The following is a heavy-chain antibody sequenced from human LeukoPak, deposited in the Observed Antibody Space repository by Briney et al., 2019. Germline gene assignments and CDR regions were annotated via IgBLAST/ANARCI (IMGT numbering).Heavy chain of an antibody. CDR3: ARPTTVYAGDAFDI. CDR1: GYSFTSYW. D-gene: IGHD1-1*01. J-gene: IGHJ3*02. CDR2: IYPGDSDT. V-gene: IGHV5-51*01. Sequence: GESLKISCQGSGYSFTSYWIAWVRQMPGKGLEWMVIIYPGDSDTRYSPSFQGQVTISADKSISTAYLQWSSLKASDTAMYYCARPTTVYAGDAFDIWGQGTMVTVSS.